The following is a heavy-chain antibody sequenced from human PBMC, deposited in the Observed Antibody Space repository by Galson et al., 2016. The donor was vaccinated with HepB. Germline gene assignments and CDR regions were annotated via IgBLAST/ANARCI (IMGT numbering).Heavy chain of an antibody. CDR1: GFTFGDYA. V-gene: IGHV3-9*01. Sequence: SLRLSCAASGFTFGDYAMHWVRQAPGKGLEWVSGISWNSNYIGYADSVKGRFSISRDNVKNSLYLQMNRLRTEDTALYYCVKWARAGNPGYSSGWHFDYWGQGTLVTVSS. CDR3: VKWARAGNPGYSSGWHFDY. D-gene: IGHD6-19*01. J-gene: IGHJ4*02. CDR2: ISWNSNYI.